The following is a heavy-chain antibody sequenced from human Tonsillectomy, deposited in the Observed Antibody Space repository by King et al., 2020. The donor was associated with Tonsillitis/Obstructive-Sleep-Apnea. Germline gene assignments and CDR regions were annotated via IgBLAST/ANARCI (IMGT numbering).Heavy chain of an antibody. CDR1: GYTFTDYY. J-gene: IGHJ6*04. D-gene: IGHD3-3*01. CDR2: IALNDGDT. Sequence: VQLVESGAEVKKPGASVKVSCKASGYTFTDYYMHLVRQAPGQGLEWMGRIALNDGDTDYEEKFQGRGTMTRDTSTSTAYMELSGLRSDDTAEYYCTRDFWSGYLRGYYLDVWGKGTTVTVSS. CDR3: TRDFWSGYLRGYYLDV. V-gene: IGHV1-2*06.